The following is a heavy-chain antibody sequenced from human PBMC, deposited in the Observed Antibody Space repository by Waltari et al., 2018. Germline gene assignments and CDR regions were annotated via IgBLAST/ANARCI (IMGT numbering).Heavy chain of an antibody. D-gene: IGHD1-1*01. CDR1: GFTLSAYT. CDR2: ISLSSRYM. CDR3: ARDRTGLKSQSSFDS. V-gene: IGHV3-21*01. Sequence: EVQLVESGGGLVKPGGSLRLSCPASGFTLSAYTMNWVRQAPGKGLEWVSPISLSSRYMYYADSVKGRFTISRDDAKMSLYLQMNTLRDEDSAFYYCARDRTGLKSQSSFDSWGQGTLVIVSS. J-gene: IGHJ4*02.